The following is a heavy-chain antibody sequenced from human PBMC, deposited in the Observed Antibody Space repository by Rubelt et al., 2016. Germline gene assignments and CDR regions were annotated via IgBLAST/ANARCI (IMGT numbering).Heavy chain of an antibody. D-gene: IGHD3-10*01. Sequence: QLQLQESGPGLVKPSETLSLTCTVSGGSTISNNYLWGWIRQPPGRGLEWIGHIDYNGGTYHNPSLQSRLTMSVDPSKKQISLNWSSVSAADTAIYYCARPFYYGSAAYSLNWFDPWGQGTLVIVSS. CDR2: IDYNGGT. J-gene: IGHJ5*02. CDR3: ARPFYYGSAAYSLNWFDP. V-gene: IGHV4-39*01. CDR1: GGSTISNNYL.